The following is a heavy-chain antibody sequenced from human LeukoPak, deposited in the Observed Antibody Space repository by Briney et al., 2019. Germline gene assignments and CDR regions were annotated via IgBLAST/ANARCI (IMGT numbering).Heavy chain of an antibody. J-gene: IGHJ4*02. Sequence: PSETLSLTCAVSGGSISSSNWWSWVRQPPGKGLEWIGEIYHSGSTYYNPSLKSRVTISVDTSKNQFSLKLSSVTAADTAVYYCARHDVEAVAGTAVSNYFDYWGQGTLVTVSS. V-gene: IGHV4-4*02. CDR3: ARHDVEAVAGTAVSNYFDY. CDR2: IYHSGST. D-gene: IGHD6-19*01. CDR1: GGSISSSNW.